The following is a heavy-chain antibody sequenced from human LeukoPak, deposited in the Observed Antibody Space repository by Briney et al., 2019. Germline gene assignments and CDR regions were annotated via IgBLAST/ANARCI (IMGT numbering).Heavy chain of an antibody. Sequence: GGSLRLSCAASGFTFDDYALHWVRQAPGKGLEWVSGISWNSGSIGYADSVKGRFTISRDNAKNSLYLQMNSLRAEDTALYYCAKDAYYYGSGSLIDYWGQGTLVTVSS. V-gene: IGHV3-9*01. D-gene: IGHD3-10*01. CDR2: ISWNSGSI. CDR1: GFTFDDYA. J-gene: IGHJ4*02. CDR3: AKDAYYYGSGSLIDY.